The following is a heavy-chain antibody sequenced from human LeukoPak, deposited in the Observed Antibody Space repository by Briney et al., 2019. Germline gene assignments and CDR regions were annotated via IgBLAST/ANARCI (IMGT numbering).Heavy chain of an antibody. CDR2: IFYSGST. V-gene: IGHV4-59*01. CDR3: ARGRLARSPYFDY. J-gene: IGHJ4*02. CDR1: GVSFSSYY. D-gene: IGHD6-19*01. Sequence: SETLSLTCTVSGVSFSSYYWSWIRQPPGKGLEWIGYIFYSGSTDYNPSLTSRVTISVDTSNNQFSLRLTSVTAADTAVYYCARGRLARSPYFDYWGQGTLVTVSS.